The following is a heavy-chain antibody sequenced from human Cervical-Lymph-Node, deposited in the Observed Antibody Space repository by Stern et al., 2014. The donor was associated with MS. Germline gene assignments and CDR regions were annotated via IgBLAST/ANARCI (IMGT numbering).Heavy chain of an antibody. CDR2: ISGYNDDT. CDR3: ARDPHIAVAGTGGGFDP. CDR1: GYTFTNYG. J-gene: IGHJ5*02. D-gene: IGHD6-19*01. V-gene: IGHV1-18*01. Sequence: QLVQSGAEVKKPGASVKVSCKASGYTFTNYGISWVRQAPGQGLEWMGWISGYNDDTNYVEKFQGRVPMTTDTSTSTAYMELRSLRSDDTAVYYCARDPHIAVAGTGGGFDPWGQGTLVTVSS.